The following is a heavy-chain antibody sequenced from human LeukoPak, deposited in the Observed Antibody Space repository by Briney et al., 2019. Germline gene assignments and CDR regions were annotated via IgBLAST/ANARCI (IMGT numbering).Heavy chain of an antibody. V-gene: IGHV3-74*01. J-gene: IGHJ4*02. CDR1: GFTFSNSW. D-gene: IGHD6-19*01. Sequence: GGSLRLPCAASGFTFSNSWMHWVRQAPGKGLVWISLINTDGSTTIYADSVKGRFTISRDNAKNTLYLQMNSLRPEDTAVYYCARREGSGWYYFDYWGQGTLVTVSS. CDR2: INTDGSTT. CDR3: ARREGSGWYYFDY.